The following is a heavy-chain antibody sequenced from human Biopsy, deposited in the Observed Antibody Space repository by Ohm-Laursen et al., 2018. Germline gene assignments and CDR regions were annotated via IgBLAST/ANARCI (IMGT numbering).Heavy chain of an antibody. CDR1: GGSVSSGSYY. CDR3: AGRPWPNAFDI. CDR2: IYYSGST. Sequence: GTLSLTCSISGGSVSSGSYYWSWIRQPPGKGLEWIGYIYYSGSTNYNPSLKSRVTISVDTSRNQFSLKLSSVTAADTAVYYCAGRPWPNAFDIWGQGTMVTVSS. J-gene: IGHJ3*02. V-gene: IGHV4-61*01. D-gene: IGHD5-12*01.